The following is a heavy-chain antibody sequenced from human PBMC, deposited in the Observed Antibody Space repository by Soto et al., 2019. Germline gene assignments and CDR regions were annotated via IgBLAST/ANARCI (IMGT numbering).Heavy chain of an antibody. CDR2: IWYDGSNK. D-gene: IGHD2-15*01. J-gene: IGHJ4*02. CDR1: GFTFSSYG. Sequence: XGFLRVFFAASGFTFSSYGKHGVRQAPGKGLEWVAVIWYDGSNKYYADSVKGRFTVSRDNSKNTLYLQMNSLRAEDTAVYYCAREDWRYCSGGSCPSGVGYWGQGTLVTVTS. CDR3: AREDWRYCSGGSCPSGVGY. V-gene: IGHV3-33*01.